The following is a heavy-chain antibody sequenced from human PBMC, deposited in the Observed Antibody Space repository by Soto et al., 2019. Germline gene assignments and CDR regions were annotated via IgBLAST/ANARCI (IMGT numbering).Heavy chain of an antibody. J-gene: IGHJ4*02. D-gene: IGHD5-12*01. Sequence: SSGTLSPTCTVSGGSPSSSSYYWGWVRQPPGEGVGWVGSIYYSGSTYYNPSLKSRVTISVDTSKNQFSLKLSSVTAADTAVYYCASSRSYSRWSVATVVILYYFDYWGQGTLVTVSS. CDR2: IYYSGST. CDR3: ASSRSYSRWSVATVVILYYFDY. CDR1: GGSPSSSSYY. V-gene: IGHV4-39*01.